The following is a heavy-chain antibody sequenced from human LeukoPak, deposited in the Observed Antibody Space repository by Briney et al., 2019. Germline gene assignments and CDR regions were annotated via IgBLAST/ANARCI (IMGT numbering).Heavy chain of an antibody. CDR3: ARGRSIAARPGYFQH. D-gene: IGHD6-6*01. V-gene: IGHV1-46*01. CDR1: GYTFTSYY. CDR2: INPSGGST. Sequence: ASVKVSCKACGYTFTSYYMHWVRQAPGQGLEWMGIINPSGGSTSYAQKFQGRVTMTRDTSTSTVYMELNSLRSEDTAVYYCARGRSIAARPGYFQHWGQGTLVTVSS. J-gene: IGHJ1*01.